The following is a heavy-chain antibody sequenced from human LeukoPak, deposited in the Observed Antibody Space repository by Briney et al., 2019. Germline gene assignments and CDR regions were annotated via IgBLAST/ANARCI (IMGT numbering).Heavy chain of an antibody. CDR1: GDSISSYY. CDR3: ARDLVGATPIDY. Sequence: SETLSLTCTVSGDSISSYYWSWIRQPPGKGLEWIGYIYYSGSTNYNPSLKSRVTISVDTSKNQFSLKLSSVTAADTAVYYCARDLVGATPIDYWGQGTLVTVSS. CDR2: IYYSGST. D-gene: IGHD1-26*01. V-gene: IGHV4-59*01. J-gene: IGHJ4*02.